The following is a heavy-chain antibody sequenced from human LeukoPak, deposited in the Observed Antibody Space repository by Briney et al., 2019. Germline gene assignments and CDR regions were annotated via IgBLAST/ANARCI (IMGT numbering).Heavy chain of an antibody. CDR1: GYTLTSYG. CDR2: ISAYNGNT. J-gene: IGHJ4*02. V-gene: IGHV1-18*01. Sequence: GASVKVSCKASGYTLTSYGISWVRQAPGQGLEWMGWISAYNGNTNYAQKLQGRVTMTTDTSTSTAYMELRSLRSDDTAVYFCARGATYYYDSSGYYFDYWGQGTLVTVPS. CDR3: ARGATYYYDSSGYYFDY. D-gene: IGHD3-22*01.